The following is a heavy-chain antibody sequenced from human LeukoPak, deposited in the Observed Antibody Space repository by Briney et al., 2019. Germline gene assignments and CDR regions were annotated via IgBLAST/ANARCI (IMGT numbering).Heavy chain of an antibody. Sequence: GGSLRLSCAASGFTFSSYSMNWVRQAPGKGLEWVSSISSSSSYIYYADSVKGRFIISRDNAKNSLYLQMNSLRAEDTAVYYCARDLIYFDSSGYYLYWGQGTLVTVSS. V-gene: IGHV3-21*01. CDR2: ISSSSSYI. CDR3: ARDLIYFDSSGYYLY. D-gene: IGHD3-22*01. CDR1: GFTFSSYS. J-gene: IGHJ4*02.